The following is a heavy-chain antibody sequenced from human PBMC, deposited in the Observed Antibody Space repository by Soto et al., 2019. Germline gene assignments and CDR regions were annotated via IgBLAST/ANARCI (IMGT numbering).Heavy chain of an antibody. CDR1: GFHLSHFG. Sequence: QVKVVESGGGLVQPGTSLRLSCAASGFHLSHFGMQWIRQAPGKGLEWVAVIWQNENNKYYAEYAKGRFTISRDNSKNILYLEMNSLRVEDTALYYCVRDHGQDEARDHWGQGTLVPVSS. J-gene: IGHJ4*02. CDR3: VRDHGQDEARDH. CDR2: IWQNENNK. V-gene: IGHV3-33*01. D-gene: IGHD4-17*01.